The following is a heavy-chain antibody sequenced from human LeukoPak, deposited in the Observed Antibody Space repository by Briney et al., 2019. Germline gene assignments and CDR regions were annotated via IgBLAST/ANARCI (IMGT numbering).Heavy chain of an antibody. CDR1: GFTFSSYT. J-gene: IGHJ4*02. V-gene: IGHV3-21*01. Sequence: GGSLRLSCAASGFTFSSYTMNWVRQAPGKGLECVSSISSGSSYIYYADSVKGRFTISRDNAKNSVYLQMNSLRAEDTALYYCASRGLYYDYVNGYWGQGTLVTVSS. D-gene: IGHD3-16*01. CDR3: ASRGLYYDYVNGY. CDR2: ISSGSSYI.